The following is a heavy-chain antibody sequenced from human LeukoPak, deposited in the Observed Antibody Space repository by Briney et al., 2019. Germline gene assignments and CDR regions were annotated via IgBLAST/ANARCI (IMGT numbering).Heavy chain of an antibody. CDR2: ISGNGGNT. CDR3: ANNEWH. V-gene: IGHV3-23*01. Sequence: GGSLRLSCAVSGLTFSSHAMSWVRQAPGKGLEWVSAISGNGGNTYYADPVKGRFTISRDNSKDTLYLQMNSLRVEDTAVYYCANNEWHWGQGTLVTVSS. J-gene: IGHJ1*01. CDR1: GLTFSSHA. D-gene: IGHD2-8*01.